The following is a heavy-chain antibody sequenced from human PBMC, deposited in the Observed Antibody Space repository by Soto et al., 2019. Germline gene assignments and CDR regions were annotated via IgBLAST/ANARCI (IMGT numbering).Heavy chain of an antibody. CDR3: AREGGGYRFDP. Sequence: QVRLQESGPGLVQPSETLSLTCDGVSFGTYYWGWIRQPPGKGLEWLGYIFSSEHFKYNPSLKSRLTISVDPSKHQVSLRLTSVTAADTAVYYCAREGGGYRFDPWGQGTLVTVSS. V-gene: IGHV4-59*01. D-gene: IGHD3-16*02. CDR2: IFSSEHF. J-gene: IGHJ5*02. CDR1: VSFGTYY.